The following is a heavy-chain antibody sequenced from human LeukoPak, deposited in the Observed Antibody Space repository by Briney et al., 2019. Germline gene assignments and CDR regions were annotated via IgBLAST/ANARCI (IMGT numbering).Heavy chain of an antibody. CDR2: INHSGST. CDR3: ARWWGWYLRGYYGMDV. CDR1: GGSFSGYY. V-gene: IGHV4-34*01. J-gene: IGHJ6*02. D-gene: IGHD6-19*01. Sequence: SETLSLTCAVYGGSFSGYYWSWIRQPPGKGLGWIGEINHSGSTNYNPSLKSRVTISVDTSKNQFSLKLSSVTAADTAVYYCARWWGWYLRGYYGMDVWGQGTTVTVSS.